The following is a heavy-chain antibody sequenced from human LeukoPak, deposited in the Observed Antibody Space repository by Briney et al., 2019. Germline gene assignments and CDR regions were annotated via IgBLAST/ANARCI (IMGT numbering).Heavy chain of an antibody. Sequence: GGSLGLSCAASGFTFSSYSMNWVRQAPGKGLEWVSYISSSSTIYHADSVKGRFTISRDNSKNTLYLQMNSLRAEDTAVYYCARAIDYYYYGMDVWGQGTTVTVSS. CDR1: GFTFSSYS. D-gene: IGHD2-21*01. CDR3: ARAIDYYYYGMDV. J-gene: IGHJ6*02. V-gene: IGHV3-48*01. CDR2: ISSSSTI.